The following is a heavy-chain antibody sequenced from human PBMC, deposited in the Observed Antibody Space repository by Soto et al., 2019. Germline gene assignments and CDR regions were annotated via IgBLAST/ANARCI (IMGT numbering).Heavy chain of an antibody. CDR2: ISWNSGSI. V-gene: IGHV3-9*01. D-gene: IGHD2-15*01. Sequence: EVQLVESGGGLVQPGRSLRLSCAASGFTFDDYAMHWVRQAPGKGLEWVSGISWNSGSIGYADSVKGRFTISRDNAKKSLYLQMNSLRAEDTALYYCAKDGVVVAANYYHYMDVWGKGTTVTVSS. CDR1: GFTFDDYA. CDR3: AKDGVVVAANYYHYMDV. J-gene: IGHJ6*03.